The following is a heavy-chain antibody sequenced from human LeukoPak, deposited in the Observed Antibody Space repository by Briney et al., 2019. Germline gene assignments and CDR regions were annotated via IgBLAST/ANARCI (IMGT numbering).Heavy chain of an antibody. CDR1: GYTFTSYY. CDR2: INPNGGST. J-gene: IGHJ4*02. V-gene: IGHV1-46*01. CDR3: ARAGGLSRLPDY. Sequence: ASVKVSCKASGYTFTSYYIHWVRQAPGQGFEWMGIINPNGGSTSYAQKFQGRVTMTRDTSTSTVYLELSNLRSEDTAVYYCARAGGLSRLPDYWGQGTLVTVSS. D-gene: IGHD2-15*01.